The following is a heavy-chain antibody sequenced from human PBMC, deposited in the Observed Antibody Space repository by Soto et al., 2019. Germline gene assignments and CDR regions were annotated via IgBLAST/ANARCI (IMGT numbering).Heavy chain of an antibody. Sequence: SETLSLTCTVSGGSISSGGYYWSWIRQHPGKGLEWIGYIYYSGSTYYNPSLKSRVTISVDTSKNQFSLKLSSVTAADTAVYYCARDRGSTFDYWGQGTLVTVSS. CDR2: IYYSGST. CDR1: GGSISSGGYY. CDR3: ARDRGSTFDY. D-gene: IGHD2-2*01. J-gene: IGHJ4*02. V-gene: IGHV4-31*03.